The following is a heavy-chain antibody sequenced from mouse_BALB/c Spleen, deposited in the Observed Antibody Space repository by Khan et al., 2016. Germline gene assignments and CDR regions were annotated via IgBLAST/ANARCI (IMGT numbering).Heavy chain of an antibody. Sequence: EVELVESGGGLVKPGGSLKLSCAASGFAFSSYDMSWVRQTPEKRLEWVAYIRSGGGSTYYPDTVKGRFTIFRDNAQNTLYLQMSSLKSEDTAMYYCARTGFDYWGQGTTLPVSS. CDR3: ARTGFDY. CDR1: GFAFSSYD. J-gene: IGHJ2*01. D-gene: IGHD4-1*01. CDR2: IRSGGGST. V-gene: IGHV5-12-1*01.